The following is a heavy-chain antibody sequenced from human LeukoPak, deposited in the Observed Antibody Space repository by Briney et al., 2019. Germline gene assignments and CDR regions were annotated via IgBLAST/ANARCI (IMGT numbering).Heavy chain of an antibody. CDR3: AKALTYYGSGSHDFYGMDV. CDR1: GFTFSSYG. D-gene: IGHD3-10*01. J-gene: IGHJ6*02. Sequence: QPGGSLRLSCAASGFTFSSYGMHWVRQAPGKGLEWVAVISYDGSNKYYADSVKGRFTISRDNSKNTLYLQMNSLRAEDTAVYYCAKALTYYGSGSHDFYGMDVWGQGTTVTVSS. CDR2: ISYDGSNK. V-gene: IGHV3-30*18.